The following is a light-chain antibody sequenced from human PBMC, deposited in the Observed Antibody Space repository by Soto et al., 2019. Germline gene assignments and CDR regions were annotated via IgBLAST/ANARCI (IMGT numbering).Light chain of an antibody. Sequence: EIVLTQSPGTLSLSPGERATISCRASQSIRNFLAWYQQKPGQAPRLLIYDASNRASGIPPRFSGSGSGTDFTLAISGLEPEDLAVYYCQQRYNWPWTFGQGTKVDI. J-gene: IGKJ1*01. CDR1: QSIRNF. CDR2: DAS. CDR3: QQRYNWPWT. V-gene: IGKV3-11*01.